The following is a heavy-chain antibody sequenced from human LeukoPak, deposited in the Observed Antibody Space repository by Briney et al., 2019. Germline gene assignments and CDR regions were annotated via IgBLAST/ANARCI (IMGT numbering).Heavy chain of an antibody. V-gene: IGHV3-73*01. D-gene: IGHD2-8*02. Sequence: GGSLRLSCAASGFTFIDSVVHWVRQASGKGLEWVARIRSKDNNYATAYAASVKGRFTISRDDSKNTAYLQMNSLKTEDTAVYYCSRHTDPYYYYGMDVWGQGTTVTVSS. J-gene: IGHJ6*02. CDR2: IRSKDNNYAT. CDR1: GFTFIDSV. CDR3: SRHTDPYYYYGMDV.